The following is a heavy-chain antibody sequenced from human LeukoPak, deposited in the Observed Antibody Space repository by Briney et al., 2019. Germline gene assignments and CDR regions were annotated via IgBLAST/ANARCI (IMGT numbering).Heavy chain of an antibody. CDR2: IYYSGST. Sequence: SETLSLTCTVSGGSLSSYYWSWIRQPPGKGLEWIGYIYYSGSTNYNPSLKSRVTISVDTSKNQFSLKLSSVTAADTAAYYCARDSHDICSGGSCYSHYYYYMDVWGKGTTVTVSS. V-gene: IGHV4-59*01. D-gene: IGHD2-15*01. CDR3: ARDSHDICSGGSCYSHYYYYMDV. J-gene: IGHJ6*03. CDR1: GGSLSSYY.